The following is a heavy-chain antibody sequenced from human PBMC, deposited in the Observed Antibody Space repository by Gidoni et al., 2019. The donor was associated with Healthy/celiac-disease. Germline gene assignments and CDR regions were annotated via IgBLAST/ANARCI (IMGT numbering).Heavy chain of an antibody. CDR2: IYYSGRT. J-gene: IGHJ5*02. CDR1: GGTVSSGSYY. Sequence: QVQLQESGPGLGKPSENLSLTCTVSGGTVSSGSYYWSWIRQPPGKGLEWIGYIYYSGRTNYNPSLKSLVTISVDTSKNQFSLKLSSVTAADTAVYYCARGQGGCSGVSCYSGGNWFDPWGQGTLVTVSS. D-gene: IGHD2-15*01. CDR3: ARGQGGCSGVSCYSGGNWFDP. V-gene: IGHV4-61*01.